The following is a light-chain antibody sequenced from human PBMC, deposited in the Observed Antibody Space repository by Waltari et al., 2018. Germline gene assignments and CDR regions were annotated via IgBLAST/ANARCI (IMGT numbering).Light chain of an antibody. Sequence: QSALTQPASVSGSPGPSITISCTGITRDVGRYTYVSWYQCHPGKAPELIIYEVTNRPSGVSDRFSGSKSGNTASLSISGLQPEDEADYYCSSYTSIKTPYVVFGGGTKVTVL. CDR1: TRDVGRYTY. CDR3: SSYTSIKTPYVV. J-gene: IGLJ2*01. V-gene: IGLV2-14*01. CDR2: EVT.